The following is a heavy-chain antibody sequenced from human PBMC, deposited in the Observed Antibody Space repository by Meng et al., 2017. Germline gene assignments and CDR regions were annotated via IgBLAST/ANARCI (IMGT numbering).Heavy chain of an antibody. CDR3: ARALSVYGSGSSYYFDY. Sequence: GESLKISCKGSGYSFTSYWIGWVRQMPGKGLEWMGIIYPGDSDTRYSPSFQGQVTISADKSISTAYLQWSSLKASDTAMYYCARALSVYGSGSSYYFDYWGQGTMVTV. V-gene: IGHV5-51*01. CDR1: GYSFTSYW. CDR2: IYPGDSDT. D-gene: IGHD3-10*01. J-gene: IGHJ4*02.